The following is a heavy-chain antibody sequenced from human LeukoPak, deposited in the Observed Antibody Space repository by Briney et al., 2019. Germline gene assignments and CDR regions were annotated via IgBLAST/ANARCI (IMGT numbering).Heavy chain of an antibody. CDR2: LIPIFGTG. D-gene: IGHD2-21*01. J-gene: IGHJ5*02. Sequence: SVKVSCKASGGTFSSYAISWVRQAPGQGLEWMGGLIPIFGTGNYAQKFQGRVTITADESTSTAYMELSSLRSEDTAVYYCARVLFGWFDPWGQGTLVTVSS. CDR1: GGTFSSYA. V-gene: IGHV1-69*13. CDR3: ARVLFGWFDP.